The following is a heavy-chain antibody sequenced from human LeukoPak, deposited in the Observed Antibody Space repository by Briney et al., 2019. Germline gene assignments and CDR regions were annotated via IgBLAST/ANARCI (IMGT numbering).Heavy chain of an antibody. CDR1: GFTFSSYW. Sequence: GGSLRLSCLASGFTFSSYWMGWVRQAPGKGLEWVANIKQDGSEKYYVDSVKGRFTISRDNAKNSLYVQMNSLRAEDTAVCYCARVDSSRPFDYWGQGTLVTVSS. V-gene: IGHV3-7*01. CDR2: IKQDGSEK. D-gene: IGHD5-18*01. CDR3: ARVDSSRPFDY. J-gene: IGHJ4*02.